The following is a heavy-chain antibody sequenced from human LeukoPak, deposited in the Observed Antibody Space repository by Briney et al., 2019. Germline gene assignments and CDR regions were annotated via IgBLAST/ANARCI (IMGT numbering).Heavy chain of an antibody. CDR3: ASAMDWLSQPFDY. J-gene: IGHJ4*02. CDR1: GFTFSSYA. V-gene: IGHV3-30-3*01. CDR2: ISYDGSNK. D-gene: IGHD3/OR15-3a*01. Sequence: GRSLRLSCAASGFTFSSYAMHWVRQAPGKGLEWVAVISYDGSNKYYADPVKGRFTISRDNSKNTLYLQMNSLRAEDTAVYYCASAMDWLSQPFDYWGQGTLVTVSS.